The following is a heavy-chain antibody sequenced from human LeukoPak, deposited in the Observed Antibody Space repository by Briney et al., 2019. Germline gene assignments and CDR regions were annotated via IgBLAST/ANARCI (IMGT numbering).Heavy chain of an antibody. CDR1: GFTFSTST. Sequence: KTGGSLRLSCAASGFTFSTSTTNWVRQAPGKGLEWVSSISSSSSNIYYADSVRGRFTISRDNAKNSLYLQMNSLRAEDTAVYYFARSPNSANFPNWIDSWGQRTLVTVSS. D-gene: IGHD4/OR15-4a*01. J-gene: IGHJ5*01. CDR3: ARSPNSANFPNWIDS. CDR2: ISSSSSNI. V-gene: IGHV3-21*01.